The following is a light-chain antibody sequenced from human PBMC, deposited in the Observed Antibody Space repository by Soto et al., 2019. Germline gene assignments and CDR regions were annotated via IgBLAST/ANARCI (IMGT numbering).Light chain of an antibody. Sequence: DIQMTQSPSSLSASVGDRVTITCRASQGISNYLAWYQQKPGKVPKLLIYAASTLQSGVPSRFSGSGSGTDFTLTISNLQADDVAVYYCQQCYSIPITFGQGTRLEIK. J-gene: IGKJ5*01. CDR3: QQCYSIPIT. CDR2: AAS. CDR1: QGISNY. V-gene: IGKV1-27*01.